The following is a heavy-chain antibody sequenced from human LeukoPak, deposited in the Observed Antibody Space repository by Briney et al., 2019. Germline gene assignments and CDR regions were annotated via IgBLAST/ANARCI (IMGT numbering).Heavy chain of an antibody. D-gene: IGHD6-13*01. CDR1: GFTFSSYW. CDR3: VKLTAAGFVDY. Sequence: GGSLRLSCAASGFTFSSYWMHWVRQAPGKGLVWVSRINGDGSSTSYADSVKGRFTISRDNAKNTLYLQMNSLGVEDTALYYCVKLTAAGFVDYWGQGTLVTVSS. V-gene: IGHV3-74*01. J-gene: IGHJ4*02. CDR2: INGDGSST.